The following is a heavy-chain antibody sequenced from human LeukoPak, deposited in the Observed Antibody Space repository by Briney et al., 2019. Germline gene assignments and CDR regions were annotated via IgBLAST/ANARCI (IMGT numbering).Heavy chain of an antibody. CDR1: GGTFSSYA. CDR2: IIPIFGTA. Sequence: GASVKVSCKASGGTFSSYAISWVRQAPGQGLEWMGGIIPIFGTANYAQKFQGRVTITADESTSTAYMELSSLRSEDTAVYYCARDDPDASDFWSGYSLHYGMDVWGQGTTVTVSS. D-gene: IGHD3-3*01. J-gene: IGHJ6*02. CDR3: ARDDPDASDFWSGYSLHYGMDV. V-gene: IGHV1-69*13.